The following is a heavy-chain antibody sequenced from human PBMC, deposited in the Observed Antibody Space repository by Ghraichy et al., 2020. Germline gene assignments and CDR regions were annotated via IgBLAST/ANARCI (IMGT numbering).Heavy chain of an antibody. V-gene: IGHV3-23*01. CDR1: GFTFSSFA. D-gene: IGHD3-3*01. Sequence: GESLNISCAASGFTFSSFAMTWVRQAPGKGLEWVSGISARGDDSHYADSVKGRVTISRDNSNDMLYLQLSSLRAEDTAVYYCAKDINYNFWSGHFDSWGQGTLVTVSS. CDR3: AKDINYNFWSGHFDS. J-gene: IGHJ4*02. CDR2: ISARGDDS.